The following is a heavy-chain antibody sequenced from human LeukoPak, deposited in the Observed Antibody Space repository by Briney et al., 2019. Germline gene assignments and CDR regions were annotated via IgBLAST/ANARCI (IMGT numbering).Heavy chain of an antibody. CDR1: GYTFTGYY. D-gene: IGHD1-20*01. J-gene: IGHJ3*02. CDR3: ARGSNNWNVDTFDI. CDR2: INPNSGGT. Sequence: ASVKVSCKASGYTFTGYYMHWVRQAPGQGLEWMGWINPNSGGTNYAQKFQGRVTMTRDTSISTAYMELSSVTAADTAVYYCARGSNNWNVDTFDIWGQGTMVTVSS. V-gene: IGHV1-2*02.